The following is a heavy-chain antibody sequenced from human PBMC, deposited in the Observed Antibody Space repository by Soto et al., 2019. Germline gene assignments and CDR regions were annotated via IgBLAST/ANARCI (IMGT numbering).Heavy chain of an antibody. D-gene: IGHD6-6*01. CDR1: GGTFSSYA. J-gene: IGHJ6*02. CDR2: IIPIFGTA. V-gene: IGHV1-69*01. CDR3: ASSGYSSSSVHYYYGMDV. Sequence: QVQLVQSGAEVKKPGSSVKVSCKASGGTFSSYAISWVRQAPGQGLEWMGGIIPIFGTANYAQKFQDRVTITADESTSTAYMELSSLRSEDTAVYYWASSGYSSSSVHYYYGMDVWGQGTTVTVSS.